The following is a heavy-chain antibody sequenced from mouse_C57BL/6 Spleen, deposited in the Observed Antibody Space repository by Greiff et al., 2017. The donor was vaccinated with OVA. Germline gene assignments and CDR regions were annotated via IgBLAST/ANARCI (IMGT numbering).Heavy chain of an antibody. Sequence: DVQLQESGPELVKPGASVKISCKASGYSFTGYYMNWVKQSPEKSLEWIGEINPSTGGTTYNQKFKAKATLTVDKSSSTAYMQLKSLTSEDSAVYYCAPLYYYGYWGQGTTLTVSS. D-gene: IGHD1-1*01. J-gene: IGHJ2*01. CDR1: GYSFTGYY. V-gene: IGHV1-42*01. CDR3: APLYYYGY. CDR2: INPSTGGT.